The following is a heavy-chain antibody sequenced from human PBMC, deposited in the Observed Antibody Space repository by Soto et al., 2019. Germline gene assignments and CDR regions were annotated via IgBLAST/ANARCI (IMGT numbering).Heavy chain of an antibody. D-gene: IGHD3-22*01. CDR1: GGSISSSSYY. V-gene: IGHV4-39*01. CDR2: IYYSGST. Sequence: SETLSLTCTVSGGSISSSSYYWGWIRQPPGKGLEWIGSIYYSGSTYYNPSLKSRVTISVDTSKNQFSLKLSSVTAADTAVYYCAHFRHYYDSSGYLPYNWFDPWGQGTLVTVSS. J-gene: IGHJ5*02. CDR3: AHFRHYYDSSGYLPYNWFDP.